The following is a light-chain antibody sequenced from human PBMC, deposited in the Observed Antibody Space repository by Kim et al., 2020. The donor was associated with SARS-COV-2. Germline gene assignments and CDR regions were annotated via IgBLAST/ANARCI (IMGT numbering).Light chain of an antibody. CDR1: SGHSSYA. CDR2: LNSDGSH. Sequence: ASVTLTCTLSSGHSSYATAWHQQQPEKGPRYLVKLNSDGSHSKGDGIPDRFSGSSSGAERYLTISSLQSEDEADYYCQTWGTGIGFGGGTQLTVL. CDR3: QTWGTGIG. V-gene: IGLV4-69*01. J-gene: IGLJ3*02.